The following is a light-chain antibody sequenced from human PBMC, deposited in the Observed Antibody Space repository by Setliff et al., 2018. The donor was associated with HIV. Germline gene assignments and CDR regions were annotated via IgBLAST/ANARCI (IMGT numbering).Light chain of an antibody. CDR3: SSYTSSSTDV. V-gene: IGLV2-14*01. CDR1: SNDVGAYNT. CDR2: DVS. J-gene: IGLJ1*01. Sequence: QSALTHPASVSGSPGQSITISCTGTSNDVGAYNTVYWYQQHPGEAPKLMIYDVSTRPSGVSNRFSGSKSGNTASLTISGLQTEDEADYYCSSYTSSSTDVFGTGTKVTVL.